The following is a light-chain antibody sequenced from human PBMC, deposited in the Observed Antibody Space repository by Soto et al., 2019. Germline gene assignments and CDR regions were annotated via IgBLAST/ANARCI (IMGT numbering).Light chain of an antibody. CDR2: GNR. V-gene: IGLV1-40*01. CDR1: SSNIGANYD. J-gene: IGLJ3*02. CDR3: QSSDTSLSVYPV. Sequence: QSVLTQPPSVSGAPGQRVTISCTGSSSNIGANYDVQWYQQVPGRAPKLLIYGNRNRPSGVPDRFSGSQSGTSASLAITGLQAEDEADYFCQSSDTSLSVYPVFGGGTKVTVL.